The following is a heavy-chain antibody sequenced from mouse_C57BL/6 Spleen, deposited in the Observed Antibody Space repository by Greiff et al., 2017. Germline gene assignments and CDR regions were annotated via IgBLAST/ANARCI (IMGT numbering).Heavy chain of an antibody. CDR1: GYTFTSYW. D-gene: IGHD2-1*01. Sequence: QVQLKQPGAELVKPGASVKLSCKASGYTFTSYWMQWVKQRPGQGLEWIGEIDPSDSYTNYNQKFKGKATLTVDTSSSTAYMQLSSLTSEDSAVYYCARRIDYGNSPDYWGQGTTLTVSS. V-gene: IGHV1-50*01. CDR3: ARRIDYGNSPDY. J-gene: IGHJ2*01. CDR2: IDPSDSYT.